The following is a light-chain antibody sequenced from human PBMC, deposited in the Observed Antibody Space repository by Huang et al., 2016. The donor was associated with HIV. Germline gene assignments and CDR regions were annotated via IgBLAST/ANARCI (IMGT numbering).Light chain of an antibody. CDR3: QQSYSNTFT. J-gene: IGKJ3*01. V-gene: IGKV1-39*01. CDR2: AAS. Sequence: DIQMTQSPSSLSASVGDRVIITCRASQIISSYLNWYQQQPGKAPNLLIYAASSVQSGVPSRFSGSGSGTDFTLTIRSLQPEDFATYYCQQSYSNTFTFGAGTKVDVK. CDR1: QIISSY.